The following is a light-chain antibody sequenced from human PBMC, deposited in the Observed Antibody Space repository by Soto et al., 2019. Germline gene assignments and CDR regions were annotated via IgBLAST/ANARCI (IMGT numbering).Light chain of an antibody. J-gene: IGKJ5*01. CDR2: GAS. V-gene: IGKV3-15*01. Sequence: EIVMTQSPVTLSVSPGERVTLSCRASQSVRRNLAWYQQKPGQAPRLLIYGASTRATGIPARFSGSGSGTEFTLTISSLQSEDFAVYYCQQYNNWPPAITFGQGTRLEIK. CDR3: QQYNNWPPAIT. CDR1: QSVRRN.